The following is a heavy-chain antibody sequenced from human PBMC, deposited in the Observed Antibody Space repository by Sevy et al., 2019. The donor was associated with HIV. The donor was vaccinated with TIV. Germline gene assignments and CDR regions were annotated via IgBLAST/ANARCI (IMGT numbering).Heavy chain of an antibody. CDR3: ARGKHVSDYYGSFDY. V-gene: IGHV3-53*01. D-gene: IGHD4-17*01. Sequence: GGSLRLSCAASGLTVSSNFMSWVRQAPGKGLEWVSVIYIGDTTYYADSVKGRFTISRDNSKNTLYLQMNSLRAEDTAVYCCARGKHVSDYYGSFDYWGQGTLVTVSS. CDR2: IYIGDTT. J-gene: IGHJ4*02. CDR1: GLTVSSNF.